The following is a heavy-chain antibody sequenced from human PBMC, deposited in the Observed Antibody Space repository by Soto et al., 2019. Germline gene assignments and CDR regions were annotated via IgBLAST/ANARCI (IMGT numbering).Heavy chain of an antibody. D-gene: IGHD3-10*01. CDR3: ARDRDDYGSGNYYNRIDF. Sequence: QVQLVQSGAEVQKPGSSVKVSCKASGGIFSTYAISWLRQAPGQGLEWMGGIIPIFGTPNYAQRFQGRVTITADESTSTAYMERSRLRSEDTAVYYCARDRDDYGSGNYYNRIDFWGQGTLVTVSS. J-gene: IGHJ4*02. CDR2: IIPIFGTP. CDR1: GGIFSTYA. V-gene: IGHV1-69*01.